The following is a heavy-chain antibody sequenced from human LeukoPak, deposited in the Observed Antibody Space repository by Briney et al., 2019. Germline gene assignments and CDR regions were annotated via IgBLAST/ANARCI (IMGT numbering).Heavy chain of an antibody. J-gene: IGHJ6*02. CDR3: ANRGDSSSWTDYYYYGMDV. CDR1: GFTLSSYA. V-gene: IGHV3-23*01. D-gene: IGHD6-13*01. Sequence: GGSLRLSCAASGFTLSSYAMSWVRQAPGKGLEWVSAISGSGGSTYYADSVKGRFTISRDHSKNTPYLQMNSLRAEDTAVYYCANRGDSSSWTDYYYYGMDVWGQGTTVTVSS. CDR2: ISGSGGST.